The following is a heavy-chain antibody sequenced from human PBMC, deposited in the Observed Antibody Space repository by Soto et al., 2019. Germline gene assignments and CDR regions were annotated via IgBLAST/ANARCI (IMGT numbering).Heavy chain of an antibody. Sequence: EVQLVESGGGLVQPGGSLRLSCAASGFMFSDYYMEWVRQAPGKGLEWVGRCRNKANSYTTAYAASVQGSFTLSRDDSTNSLYWRMNSVKTEDTAVYYCARGPDTSGGGTMDYWGQGTLVTVSS. D-gene: IGHD1-1*01. CDR2: CRNKANSYTT. J-gene: IGHJ4*02. CDR3: ARGPDTSGGGTMDY. CDR1: GFMFSDYY. V-gene: IGHV3-72*01.